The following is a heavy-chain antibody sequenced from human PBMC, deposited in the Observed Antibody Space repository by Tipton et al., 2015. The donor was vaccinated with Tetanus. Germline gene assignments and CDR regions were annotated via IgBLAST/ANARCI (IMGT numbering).Heavy chain of an antibody. CDR3: ARDAVYGSGSFYNDWFDP. CDR2: IHPGGGRT. CDR1: GYTFTDYY. D-gene: IGHD3-10*01. Sequence: QLVQSEAEVKEPGASVKISCRASGYTFTDYYILWVRRAPGQGLEWMGIIHPGGGRTTYAQGFQGRVILTREKSTSTVYLHLNSLRSDDTAVYFCARDAVYGSGSFYNDWFDPWGQGTLVTVSS. V-gene: IGHV1-46*01. J-gene: IGHJ5*02.